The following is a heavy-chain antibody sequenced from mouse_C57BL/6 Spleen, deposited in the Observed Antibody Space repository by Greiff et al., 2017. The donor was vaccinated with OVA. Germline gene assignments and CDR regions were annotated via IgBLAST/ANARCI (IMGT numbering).Heavy chain of an antibody. J-gene: IGHJ1*03. Sequence: VQLQESGPELVKPGASVKISCKASGYTFTDYYINWVKQRPGQGLEWIGWIFPGSGSTYYNEKFKGKATLTVDKSSSTAYMLLSSLTSEDSAVYFCARPLRGRPYWYFDVWGTGTTVTVSS. CDR3: ARPLRGRPYWYFDV. CDR1: GYTFTDYY. D-gene: IGHD2-12*01. V-gene: IGHV1-75*01. CDR2: IFPGSGST.